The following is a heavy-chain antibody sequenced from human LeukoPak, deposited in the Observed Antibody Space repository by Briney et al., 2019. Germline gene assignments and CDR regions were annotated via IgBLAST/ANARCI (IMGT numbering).Heavy chain of an antibody. CDR2: FDPEDGET. D-gene: IGHD2-15*01. V-gene: IGHV1-24*01. CDR3: ATEGCSGGRCPPKFDY. Sequence: ASVKVSCKVSGYTLTELSMHWVRQAPGKGREWMGGFDPEDGETSYAQKFQGRVTMTEDTSTDTAYMELSSLRSEDTAVYYCATEGCSGGRCPPKFDYWGQGTLVTVSS. CDR1: GYTLTELS. J-gene: IGHJ4*02.